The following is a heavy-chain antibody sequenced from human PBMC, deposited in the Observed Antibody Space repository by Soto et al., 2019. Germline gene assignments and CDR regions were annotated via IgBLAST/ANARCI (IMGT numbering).Heavy chain of an antibody. Sequence: GESLKISCKGSGYSFTSYWIGWVRQMPGKGLEWMGIIYPGDSDTRYSPSFQGQVTISADKSISTAYLQWSSLKASDTAMYYCARGGVTTVTTGYYYGMDVWGQGTTVTVSS. D-gene: IGHD4-17*01. V-gene: IGHV5-51*01. CDR2: IYPGDSDT. CDR3: ARGGVTTVTTGYYYGMDV. CDR1: GYSFTSYW. J-gene: IGHJ6*02.